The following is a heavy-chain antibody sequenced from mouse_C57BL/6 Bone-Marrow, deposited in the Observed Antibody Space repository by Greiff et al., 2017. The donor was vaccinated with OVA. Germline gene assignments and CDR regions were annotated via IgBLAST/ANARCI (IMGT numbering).Heavy chain of an antibody. CDR1: GFTFTDYY. Sequence: EVQLQESGGGLVQPGGSLSLSCAASGFTFTDYYMSWVRQPPGKALEWLGFIRNKANGYTTEYSASVKGRFTISRDNSQSILYLQMNALRAEDSATYYCARDYGSSPWFAYWGQGTLVTVSA. D-gene: IGHD1-1*01. CDR3: ARDYGSSPWFAY. V-gene: IGHV7-3*01. J-gene: IGHJ3*01. CDR2: IRNKANGYTT.